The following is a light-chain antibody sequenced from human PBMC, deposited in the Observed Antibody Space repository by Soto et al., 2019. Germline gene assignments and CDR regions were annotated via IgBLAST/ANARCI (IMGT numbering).Light chain of an antibody. CDR2: KAS. CDR1: QTIFSW. CDR3: QQCHRYLT. Sequence: DIQMTQSPSTLSASVGDRVTITCRASQTIFSWLAWYQQKPGTPPKLLIYKASTLQSGVPSRFSGSASGTEFTLTISSLQPDDIATYYCQQCHRYLTFGQGTKVDIK. V-gene: IGKV1-5*03. J-gene: IGKJ1*01.